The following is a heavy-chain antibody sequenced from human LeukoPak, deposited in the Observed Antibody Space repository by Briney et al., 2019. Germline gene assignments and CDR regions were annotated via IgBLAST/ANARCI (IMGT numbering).Heavy chain of an antibody. V-gene: IGHV3-53*01. Sequence: GGSLRLSCAASGFTVSSNYMSWVRQAPGKGLEWVSVIYSGGSTYYADSVKGRFTISRDNSKNTLYLQMNSLRAEDTAVYYCARYRPYYGMDVWGQGTTVTVSS. J-gene: IGHJ6*02. CDR3: ARYRPYYGMDV. CDR2: IYSGGST. CDR1: GFTVSSNY. D-gene: IGHD3-16*02.